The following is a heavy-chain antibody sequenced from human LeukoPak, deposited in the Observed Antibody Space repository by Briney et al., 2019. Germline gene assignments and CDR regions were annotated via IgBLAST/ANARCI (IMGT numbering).Heavy chain of an antibody. D-gene: IGHD1-26*01. J-gene: IGHJ3*02. CDR1: GFTFSSYA. Sequence: GGSLRLSCAASGFTFSSYAMSWVRQAPGKGLEWVSAISGSGGSTYYADSVKGRFTISRDNSKNTLYLQMNSLRAEDTAVYYCAHTGWELNGAFDIWGQGTMVTVSS. CDR3: AHTGWELNGAFDI. V-gene: IGHV3-23*01. CDR2: ISGSGGST.